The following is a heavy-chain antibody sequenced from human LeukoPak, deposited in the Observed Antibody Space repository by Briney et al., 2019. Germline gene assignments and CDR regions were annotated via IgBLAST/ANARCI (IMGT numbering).Heavy chain of an antibody. D-gene: IGHD3-22*01. CDR1: GFTYSSHG. J-gene: IGHJ4*02. Sequence: GGSLRLSCAASGFTYSSHGMNWVRQAPGKGLEWVSGISPSGGITYYTDSVKGRFTISRDNSKNTIYLQMNSLRAEDTAIYYCAKRSSTSSGYFDFWGRGTLVTVSS. CDR2: ISPSGGIT. CDR3: AKRSSTSSGYFDF. V-gene: IGHV3-23*01.